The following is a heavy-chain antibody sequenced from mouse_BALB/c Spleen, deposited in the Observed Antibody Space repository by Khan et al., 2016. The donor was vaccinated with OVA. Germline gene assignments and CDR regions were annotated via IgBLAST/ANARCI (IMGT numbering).Heavy chain of an antibody. Sequence: QVQLQQSGPELVRPGASVKMSCKASGYTFTSFWINWVKQRPGQGLEWIGMIDPSKSETRLNQKFKDKATLNVDKSSNTAYMQLSRLTSEDSAVYYCTRGDYGSPFADWGQGTLVTVSA. D-gene: IGHD1-1*01. CDR2: IDPSKSET. CDR3: TRGDYGSPFAD. CDR1: GYTFTSFW. V-gene: IGHV1S127*01. J-gene: IGHJ3*01.